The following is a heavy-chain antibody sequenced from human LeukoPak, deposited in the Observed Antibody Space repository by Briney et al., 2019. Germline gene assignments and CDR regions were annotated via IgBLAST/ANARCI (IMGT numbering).Heavy chain of an antibody. CDR2: IHNGGVT. Sequence: PSGTLSLTCVVSGDSFSGDKWWSWARQPPGKGLEWFGEIHNGGVTNYTPSLKSRVTISLDKSNNHVSLELSSVTAADTAVYYCVKHGYFCHEYWGQGTLVSVSS. CDR3: VKHGYFCHEY. V-gene: IGHV4-4*02. D-gene: IGHD3-22*01. CDR1: GDSFSGDKW. J-gene: IGHJ4*02.